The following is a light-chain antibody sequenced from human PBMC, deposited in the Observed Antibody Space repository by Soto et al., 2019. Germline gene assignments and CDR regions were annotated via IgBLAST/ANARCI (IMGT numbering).Light chain of an antibody. V-gene: IGKV3-11*01. Sequence: EIVLTQSPATLSLSPGERATLSCRASQSVSSYLAWYQQKPGQAPRLLIYDASNRATGIPARFSGSGSGTDFTLPISSLETEDFAVYYCQQRSRWPLTFGGGTKVEIK. CDR2: DAS. CDR3: QQRSRWPLT. J-gene: IGKJ4*01. CDR1: QSVSSY.